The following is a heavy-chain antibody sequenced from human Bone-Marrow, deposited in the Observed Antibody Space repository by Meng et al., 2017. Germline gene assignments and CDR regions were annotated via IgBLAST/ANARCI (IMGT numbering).Heavy chain of an antibody. V-gene: IGHV4-34*01. CDR2: INHSGST. D-gene: IGHD2-15*01. CDR1: GGSFSGYY. J-gene: IGHJ4*02. CDR3: ARGGYCSGGSCN. Sequence: QVQLQQWGAGLLKPSETLSLTCAVYGGSFSGYYWSWIRQPPGKGLEWIGEINHSGSTNYNPSLKSRVTISVDTPKNQFSLKLSSVTAADTAVYYCARGGYCSGGSCNWGQGTLVTVSS.